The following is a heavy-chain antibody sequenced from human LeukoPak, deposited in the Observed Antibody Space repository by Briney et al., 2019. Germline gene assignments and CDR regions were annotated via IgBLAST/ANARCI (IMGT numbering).Heavy chain of an antibody. CDR1: GFTLSSYE. V-gene: IGHV3-23*01. CDR3: AKVGRVIAAAGPEQPGPGVDAFDI. J-gene: IGHJ3*02. D-gene: IGHD6-13*01. Sequence: GGSLRLSCTVSGFTLSSYEMSWIRQAPGKGLEWVSAISGSGGSTYYADSVKGRFTISRDNSKNTLYLQMNSLRAEDTAVYYCAKVGRVIAAAGPEQPGPGVDAFDIWGQGTMVTVSS. CDR2: ISGSGGST.